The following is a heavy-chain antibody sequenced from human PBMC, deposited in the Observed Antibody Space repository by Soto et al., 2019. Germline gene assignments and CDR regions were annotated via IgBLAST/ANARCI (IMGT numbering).Heavy chain of an antibody. CDR1: GFTFDDYA. D-gene: IGHD5-18*01. Sequence: EVQLEESGGALVQPGRSLRLSCAASGFTFDDYAMHWVRQVLGKGLEWVSSISWNSGNIGYADSVKGRFTTSRDNAKNSRYLQMNSLRPEETALYYCVRSKGGYSYGTPFDYWGQGTLVTVSS. CDR3: VRSKGGYSYGTPFDY. V-gene: IGHV3-9*01. CDR2: ISWNSGNI. J-gene: IGHJ4*02.